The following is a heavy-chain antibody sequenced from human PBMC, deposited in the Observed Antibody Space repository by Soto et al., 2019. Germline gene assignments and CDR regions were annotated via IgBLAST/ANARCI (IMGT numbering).Heavy chain of an antibody. V-gene: IGHV1-69*06. CDR3: ARVLVVVVPAAMMGNWFDP. D-gene: IGHD2-2*01. J-gene: IGHJ5*02. CDR2: IIPIFGTA. CDR1: GGTFSSYA. Sequence: SVKVSCKASGGTFSSYAISWVRQAPGQGLEWMGGIIPIFGTANYAQKFQGRVTITADKSTSTAYMEPSSLRSEDTAVYYCARVLVVVVPAAMMGNWFDPWGQGTLVTVSS.